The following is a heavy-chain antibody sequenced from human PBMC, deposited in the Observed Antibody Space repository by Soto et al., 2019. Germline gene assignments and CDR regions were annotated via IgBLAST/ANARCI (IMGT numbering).Heavy chain of an antibody. Sequence: GGSLRLSCAASGFTVSSNYMSWVRQAPGKGLEWVSVIYSGGSTYYADSVKGRFTISRDNSKNTLYLQMNSLRAEDTAVYYCAREVAGILTGDYWGQGTLVTVSS. J-gene: IGHJ4*02. CDR2: IYSGGST. CDR3: AREVAGILTGDY. D-gene: IGHD6-19*01. V-gene: IGHV3-53*01. CDR1: GFTVSSNY.